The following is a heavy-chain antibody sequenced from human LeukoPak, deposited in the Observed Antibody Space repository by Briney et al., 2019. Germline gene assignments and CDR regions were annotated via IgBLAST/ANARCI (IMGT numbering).Heavy chain of an antibody. CDR2: INHSGST. CDR3: ARDPVPDDSNGYYYLSP. D-gene: IGHD3-22*01. Sequence: PSETLSLTCAVYGGSFSDYYWSWIRQPPGKGLEWIGEINHSGSTNYNPSLESRVTISVDTSKNQFSLTLSSVTAADTAVYYCARDPVPDDSNGYYYLSPWGQGTLVTVSS. V-gene: IGHV4-34*01. J-gene: IGHJ5*02. CDR1: GGSFSDYY.